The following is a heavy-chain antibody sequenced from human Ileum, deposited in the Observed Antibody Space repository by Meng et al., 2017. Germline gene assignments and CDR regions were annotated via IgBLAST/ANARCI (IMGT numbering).Heavy chain of an antibody. V-gene: IGHV3-30*01. CDR3: ARDGRYCSGGSCYSKPPNYYYAMDV. J-gene: IGHJ6*02. CDR1: GFTFSSYA. D-gene: IGHD2-15*01. Sequence: GESLKISCATSGFTFSSYAMHWVRQAPGKGLEWVAVILYDASNEYYADSVKGRFTISRDNSKNTLYLQMNSLRADDTAVYYCARDGRYCSGGSCYSKPPNYYYAMDVWGQGTTVTVSS. CDR2: ILYDASNE.